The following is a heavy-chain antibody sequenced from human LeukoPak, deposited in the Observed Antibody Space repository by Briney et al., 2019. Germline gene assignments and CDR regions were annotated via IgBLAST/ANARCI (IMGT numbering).Heavy chain of an antibody. CDR3: ARDQSSPDNFWSGYEGYYMDV. CDR2: IKQDGSEK. V-gene: IGHV3-7*01. D-gene: IGHD3-3*01. CDR1: GFTFSSYW. J-gene: IGHJ6*03. Sequence: GGSLRLSCAASGFTFSSYWMSWVRQAPGKGLEWVANIKQDGSEKYYVDSVKGRFTISRDNAKNSLYLQMNSLRAEDTAVYYCARDQSSPDNFWSGYEGYYMDVWGKGTTVTVSS.